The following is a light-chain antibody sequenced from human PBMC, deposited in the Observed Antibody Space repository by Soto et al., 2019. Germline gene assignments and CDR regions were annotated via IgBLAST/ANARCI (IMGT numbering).Light chain of an antibody. Sequence: QSVLTQPASVSGSPGQSLTISCTGTSSDVGGYNYVSWYQHHPGKAPNLMIYDVSNRPSGVSNRFSGSKSGNTASLTISGLQAEDEADYYCSSYTGTSTCVFGTGTKVTVL. CDR1: SSDVGGYNY. V-gene: IGLV2-14*03. CDR2: DVS. J-gene: IGLJ1*01. CDR3: SSYTGTSTCV.